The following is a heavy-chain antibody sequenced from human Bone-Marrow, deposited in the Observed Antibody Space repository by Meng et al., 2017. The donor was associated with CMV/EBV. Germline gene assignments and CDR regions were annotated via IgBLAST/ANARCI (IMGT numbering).Heavy chain of an antibody. J-gene: IGHJ3*02. Sequence: SETLSLTCTVSGGSISSGDYYWSWIRQPPGKGLEWIGYIYYSGSTYYNPSLKSRVTISVDTYKNQLSLKLSSVTAADTAVYYCARCGDAFDIWGQGTMVPVSS. D-gene: IGHD6-25*01. CDR2: IYYSGST. CDR1: GGSISSGDYY. V-gene: IGHV4-30-4*08. CDR3: ARCGDAFDI.